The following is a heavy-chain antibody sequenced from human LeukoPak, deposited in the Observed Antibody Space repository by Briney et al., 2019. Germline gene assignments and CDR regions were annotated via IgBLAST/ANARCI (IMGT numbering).Heavy chain of an antibody. Sequence: PSETLSLTCAVYGGSFSGYYWSWIRQPPGKGLEWIGEINRSGSTNYNPSLKSRVTISVDTSKNQFSLKLSSVTAADTAVYYCARGRQDGYYFDYWGQGTLVTVSS. CDR2: INRSGST. CDR3: ARGRQDGYYFDY. J-gene: IGHJ4*02. V-gene: IGHV4-34*01. CDR1: GGSFSGYY.